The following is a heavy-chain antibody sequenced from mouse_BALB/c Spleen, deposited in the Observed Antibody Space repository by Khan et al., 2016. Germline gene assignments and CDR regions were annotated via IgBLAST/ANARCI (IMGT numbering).Heavy chain of an antibody. D-gene: IGHD3-1*01. V-gene: IGHV9-1*02. CDR2: INTYTGEP. J-gene: IGHJ2*01. CDR1: GYTFTNYG. Sequence: QIQLVQSGPELKKPGETVKISCKASGYTFTNYGMNWVKQAPGKGLKWMGWINTYTGEPTYADDFKGRFAFSLETSASTAYLQINNLKNEDMATYFCARQRGPLYYFDYWGQGTTLTVSS. CDR3: ARQRGPLYYFDY.